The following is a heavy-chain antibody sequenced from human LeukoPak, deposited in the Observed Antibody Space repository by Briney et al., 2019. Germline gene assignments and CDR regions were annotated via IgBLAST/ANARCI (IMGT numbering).Heavy chain of an antibody. CDR1: GGSISSYY. V-gene: IGHV4-4*07. D-gene: IGHD2/OR15-2a*01. Sequence: SETLSLTCTVSGGSISSYYWSWIRQPAGKGLEWIGRIYTSGSTNYNPSLKSRVTMSVDTSKNQFSLKLSSVTAAGTAVYYCARESDLIRTYYMDVWGKGTTVTVSS. J-gene: IGHJ6*03. CDR3: ARESDLIRTYYMDV. CDR2: IYTSGST.